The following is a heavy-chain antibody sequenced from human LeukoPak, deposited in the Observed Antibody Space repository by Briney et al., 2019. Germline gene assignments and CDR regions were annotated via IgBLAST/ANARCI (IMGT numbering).Heavy chain of an antibody. D-gene: IGHD4-17*01. CDR3: ARDMTTVRPGWFDP. V-gene: IGHV4-4*07. J-gene: IGHJ5*02. Sequence: PSETLSLTCTVSGGSISSYYWSWIRQPAGKGLEWIGRIYTSGSTNYNPSLKSRVTVSVDTSKNQFSLKLSSVTAADTAVYYCARDMTTVRPGWFDPWGQGTLVTVSS. CDR1: GGSISSYY. CDR2: IYTSGST.